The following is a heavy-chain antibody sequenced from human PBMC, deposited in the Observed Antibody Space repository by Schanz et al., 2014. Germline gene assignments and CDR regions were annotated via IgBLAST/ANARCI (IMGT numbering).Heavy chain of an antibody. CDR2: ISGGGGSA. Sequence: EVQLVESGGGLVQPGGSLRLSCAASGFTFNNYDRNWVRLVPGKGLECVSGISGGGGSAYYADSVKGRFTISRDNSKNTLYLQMSSLRAEDTAVYYCAKVWGSDYFYPFDYWGQGTLVTVSS. D-gene: IGHD3-22*01. CDR1: GFTFNNYD. J-gene: IGHJ4*02. CDR3: AKVWGSDYFYPFDY. V-gene: IGHV3-23*04.